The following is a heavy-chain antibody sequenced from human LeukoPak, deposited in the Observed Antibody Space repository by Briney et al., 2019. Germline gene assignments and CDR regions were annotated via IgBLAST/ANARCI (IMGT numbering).Heavy chain of an antibody. V-gene: IGHV4-30-4*01. CDR2: IYYSGST. D-gene: IGHD2-8*01. CDR1: GGSISSGDYY. CDR3: ARDLMLSRRFDP. J-gene: IGHJ5*02. Sequence: SQTLSLTCTVSGGSISSGDYYWSWIRQPPGKGLEWIGYIYYSGSTYYNPSLKSRVTISVDTSKNQFSLKLSSVTAADTAVYYCARDLMLSRRFDPRGQGTLVTVSS.